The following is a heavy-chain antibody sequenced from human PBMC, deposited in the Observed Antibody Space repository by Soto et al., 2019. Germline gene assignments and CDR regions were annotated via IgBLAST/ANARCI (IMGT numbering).Heavy chain of an antibody. V-gene: IGHV3-23*01. CDR2: ISGSGGST. CDR1: GFTFSSYA. J-gene: IGHJ6*02. D-gene: IGHD5-18*01. CDR3: ANLPGYSYGSLYYYYGMDV. Sequence: GGSLRLSCAASGFTFSSYAMSWVRQAPGEGLEWVSAISGSGGSTYYADSVKGRLTISRDNSKNTLYLQMNSLRAEDTAVYYCANLPGYSYGSLYYYYGMDVWGQGTTVTVSS.